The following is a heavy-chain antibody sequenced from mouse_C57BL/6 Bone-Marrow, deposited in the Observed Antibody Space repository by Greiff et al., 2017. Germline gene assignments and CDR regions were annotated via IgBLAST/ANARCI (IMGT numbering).Heavy chain of an antibody. J-gene: IGHJ2*01. Sequence: EVQLVESGEGLVKPGGSLKLSCAASGFTFSSYAMSWVRQTTEKRLEWVAYISSGGDYIYYADTVKGRFTISRDNARNTLYLQMSSLKSEDTAMYYCTRCHNDDKGFDYWGQGTTLTVSS. CDR3: TRCHNDDKGFDY. CDR1: GFTFSSYA. V-gene: IGHV5-9-1*02. CDR2: ISSGGDYI. D-gene: IGHD6-1*01.